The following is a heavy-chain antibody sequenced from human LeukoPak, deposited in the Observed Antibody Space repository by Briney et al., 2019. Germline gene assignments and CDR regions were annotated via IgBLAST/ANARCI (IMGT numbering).Heavy chain of an antibody. D-gene: IGHD2-15*01. CDR2: ISFDGRIE. CDR3: AKERASMVADAFDI. CDR1: GFPFTNYV. J-gene: IGHJ3*02. Sequence: GRSLSLSCAASGFPFTNYVMHWVRQAPGKGLEWVAIISFDGRIEYYVDSVKGRFTISRDKSKNTLYLQMNSLRPEDTAVYYCAKERASMVADAFDIWGQETMVTVSS. V-gene: IGHV3-30*18.